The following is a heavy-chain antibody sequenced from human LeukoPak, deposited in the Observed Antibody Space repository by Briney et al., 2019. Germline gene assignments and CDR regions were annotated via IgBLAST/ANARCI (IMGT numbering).Heavy chain of an antibody. J-gene: IGHJ4*02. Sequence: SETLSLTCAVYGGSFSGYYWSWIRQPPGKGLEWIGEINHSGSTNYNPSLKSRVTISVDTSKNQFSLKLSSVTAADTAVCYCARGLPGFGDILTGYGYWGQGTLVTVSS. CDR2: INHSGST. D-gene: IGHD3-9*01. CDR3: ARGLPGFGDILTGYGY. CDR1: GGSFSGYY. V-gene: IGHV4-34*01.